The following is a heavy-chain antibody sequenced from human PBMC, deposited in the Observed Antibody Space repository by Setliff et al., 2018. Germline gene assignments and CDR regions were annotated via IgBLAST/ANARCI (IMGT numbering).Heavy chain of an antibody. CDR1: GVTIGGNNYYY. D-gene: IGHD1-1*01. CDR2: INHSGST. V-gene: IGHV4-39*06. CDR3: RQAVVGRDVFDI. Sequence: PSETLSLTCSLSGVTIGGNNYYYWAWIRQPPGKGLEWIAEINHSGSTNYNPSFKGRVTISVDTSKKQFPLTLTSVTSADTALYYCRQAVVGRDVFDIWGQGTVVTVSS. J-gene: IGHJ3*02.